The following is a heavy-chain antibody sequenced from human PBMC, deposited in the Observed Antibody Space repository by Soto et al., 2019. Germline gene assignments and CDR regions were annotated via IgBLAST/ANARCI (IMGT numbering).Heavy chain of an antibody. Sequence: QVQLQESGPGLVKPSQTLSLTCTVSGDSISRGGYYWNWLRQHPRKGLEWIGYIYHSGSTIYNPSLKSRVTISVDTSKNRLSLELSXVTAAXTAVYYCAXXGXXXXXXXXFDXWGQGILVTVSS. CDR2: IYHSGST. CDR1: GDSISRGGYY. V-gene: IGHV4-31*03. CDR3: AXXGXXXXXXXXFDX. J-gene: IGHJ5*02.